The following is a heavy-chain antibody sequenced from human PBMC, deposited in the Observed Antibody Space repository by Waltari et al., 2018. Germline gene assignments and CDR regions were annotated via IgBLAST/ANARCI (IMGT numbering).Heavy chain of an antibody. CDR2: IIPIFGTA. Sequence: QVQLVQSGAEVKKPGSSVKVSCKASGGTFSSYAISWVRQAPGQGLEWMGGIIPIFGTANYAQKFQGRVTMTRDTSISTAYMELSRLRSDDTAVYYCARSRRSYHSDYWGQGTLVTVSS. D-gene: IGHD1-26*01. CDR3: ARSRRSYHSDY. J-gene: IGHJ4*02. CDR1: GGTFSSYA. V-gene: IGHV1-69*06.